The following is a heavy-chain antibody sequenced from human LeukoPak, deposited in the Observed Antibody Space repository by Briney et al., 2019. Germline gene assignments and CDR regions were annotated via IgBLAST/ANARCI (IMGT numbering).Heavy chain of an antibody. D-gene: IGHD5-12*01. CDR3: AREWGDIVATILDF. CDR1: GFTFSTYG. Sequence: QPGGSLRLSCAASGFTFSTYGMHWVRQAPGKGLEWVAVISYDGSNKYYADSVKGRFTISRDNAKNSLYLQMNSLRGEDTAVYYCAREWGDIVATILDFWGQGTLVTVSS. CDR2: ISYDGSNK. J-gene: IGHJ4*02. V-gene: IGHV3-30*03.